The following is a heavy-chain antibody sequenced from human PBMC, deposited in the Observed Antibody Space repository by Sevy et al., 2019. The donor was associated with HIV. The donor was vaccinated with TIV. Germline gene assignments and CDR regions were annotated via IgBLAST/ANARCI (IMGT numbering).Heavy chain of an antibody. Sequence: ASVKVSCKASGYTFTSYGISWVRQAPGQGLEWMGWISAYNGNTNYAQKLQGRVTMTTDTSTSTAYMELRSLRSDDTAVYYCARVEQQWLAGEYYYGMDVWGQGTTVTVSS. D-gene: IGHD6-19*01. CDR3: ARVEQQWLAGEYYYGMDV. CDR1: GYTFTSYG. J-gene: IGHJ6*02. V-gene: IGHV1-18*01. CDR2: ISAYNGNT.